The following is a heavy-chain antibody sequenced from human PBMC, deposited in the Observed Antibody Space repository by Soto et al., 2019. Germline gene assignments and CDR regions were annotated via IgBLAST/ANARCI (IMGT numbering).Heavy chain of an antibody. Sequence: GGSLRLSCAASGFTFSKYAMSWIRQAPWKGLEWVSTIRETGNTYYADSVRGRFATSRDNSENTLYLQMSSLRAEDTAVYYCAKQQMGVIRALDYWGQGTLVTVSS. CDR1: GFTFSKYA. D-gene: IGHD1-26*01. J-gene: IGHJ4*02. CDR3: AKQQMGVIRALDY. CDR2: IRETGNT. V-gene: IGHV3-23*01.